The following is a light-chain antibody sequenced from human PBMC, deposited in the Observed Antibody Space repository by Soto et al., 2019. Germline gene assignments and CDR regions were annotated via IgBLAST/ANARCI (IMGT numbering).Light chain of an antibody. J-gene: IGLJ1*01. V-gene: IGLV2-18*02. CDR2: EVN. CDR1: SSDVGSYNR. Sequence: QAVLTQPPSVSGSPGQSVAISCTGTSSDVGSYNRVSWYQQSPGTAPKLIIYEVNYRPSGVPDRFSGSKSGNTASLTISGLQAEDEADYYCSSFTSSSTYVFGTGTQLTVL. CDR3: SSFTSSSTYV.